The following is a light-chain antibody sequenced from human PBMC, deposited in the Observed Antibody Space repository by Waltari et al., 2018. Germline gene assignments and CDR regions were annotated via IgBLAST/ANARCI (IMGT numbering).Light chain of an antibody. Sequence: DIQMTQSPSTLSASVGDRVTITCRASHSISIWLAWYQKKPGRAPKLMIYQTSILESGVPSRFSGSASGTEFTLTISSLQPDDFATYYCQHYSSYSSFGQGTKLEI. CDR2: QTS. CDR1: HSISIW. CDR3: QHYSSYSS. J-gene: IGKJ2*03. V-gene: IGKV1-5*03.